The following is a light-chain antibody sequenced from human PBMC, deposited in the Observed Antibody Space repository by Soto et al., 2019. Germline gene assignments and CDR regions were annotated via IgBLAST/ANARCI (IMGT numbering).Light chain of an antibody. CDR3: QQYNSYS. Sequence: EVLLTQSPAPLSLSSGEGATPSCRASQSIGNYLAWYQQKPGQAPRLLIYATSNRATGIPARFSGSGSGTEFTLTISSLQPDDFATYYCQQYNSYSFGQGTKVDIK. CDR1: QSIGNY. CDR2: ATS. J-gene: IGKJ1*01. V-gene: IGKV3-11*01.